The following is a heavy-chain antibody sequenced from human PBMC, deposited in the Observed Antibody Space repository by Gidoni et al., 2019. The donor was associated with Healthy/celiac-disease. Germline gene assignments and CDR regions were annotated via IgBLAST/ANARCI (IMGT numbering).Heavy chain of an antibody. J-gene: IGHJ3*02. D-gene: IGHD3-10*01. CDR1: GGSISSSSYY. CDR3: ARTGTNYSGSGSKRAFDI. Sequence: QLQLQESGPGLVKPSETLSLTCTVHGGSISSSSYYWGWIRQPPGKGLEWIGSSYYSGSTYYHPSLKSLVTISVDTSKNQCSLKLSSVTAADTAVYYCARTGTNYSGSGSKRAFDIWGQGTMVTVSS. CDR2: SYYSGST. V-gene: IGHV4-39*01.